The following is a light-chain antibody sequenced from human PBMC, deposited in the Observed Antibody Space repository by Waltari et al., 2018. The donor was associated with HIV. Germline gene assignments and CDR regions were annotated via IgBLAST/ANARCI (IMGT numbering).Light chain of an antibody. J-gene: IGKJ3*01. CDR1: QYISNY. Sequence: DIQMTQSPSPLSASVGDRVTITCRASQYISNYLNWFQQRPGKAPQLLIYGASFLQDGVPSRFSGSASGTLFTLTISSFQSEDFATYYCQQAYTIPLTFGPGTKVDVK. CDR2: GAS. CDR3: QQAYTIPLT. V-gene: IGKV1-39*01.